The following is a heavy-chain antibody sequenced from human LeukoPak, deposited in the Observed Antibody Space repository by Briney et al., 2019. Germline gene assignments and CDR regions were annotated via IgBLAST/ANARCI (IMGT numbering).Heavy chain of an antibody. CDR2: ISLDGSNK. V-gene: IGHV3-30*18. CDR3: AKDGEVSWFGPESY. Sequence: PGRSLRLSCAASGFTFSSYGMHWVRQAPGKGLEWVALISLDGSNKDYAESVTGRFTISRDSSKNTLYLKMNSLRAEDTAVYYCAKDGEVSWFGPESYWGQGTLVAVSS. D-gene: IGHD3-10*01. CDR1: GFTFSSYG. J-gene: IGHJ4*02.